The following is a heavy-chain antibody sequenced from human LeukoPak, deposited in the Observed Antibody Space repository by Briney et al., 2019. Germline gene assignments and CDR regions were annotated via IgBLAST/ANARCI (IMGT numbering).Heavy chain of an antibody. J-gene: IGHJ4*02. V-gene: IGHV4-34*01. CDR1: GGSFSGYY. CDR2: INHGGST. Sequence: SETLSLTCAVYGGSFSGYYWTWIRQPPGKGLEWIGEINHGGSTNYNPSLKSRVNISMDTSKNQFSLEPNSVTAGDTAVYYCARHWGMAPIYHFDNGGQGTVVTVSS. D-gene: IGHD5-24*01. CDR3: ARHWGMAPIYHFDN.